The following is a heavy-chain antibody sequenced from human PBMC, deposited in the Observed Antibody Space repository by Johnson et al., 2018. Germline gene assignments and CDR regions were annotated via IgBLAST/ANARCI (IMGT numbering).Heavy chain of an antibody. CDR1: GFTFSSYS. J-gene: IGHJ1*01. V-gene: IGHV3-48*01. CDR3: AGAAGRGWGEYCQD. CDR2: ISSSSSTI. Sequence: VQLVESGGGLVQPGGSLRLSCAASGFTFSSYSMNWVRQAPGKGLEWVSYISSSSSTIYYADSVKGRFTISRDKAKNSLYLKMNSLRAEDTAGYYCAGAAGRGWGEYCQDWGQGTLVTVSS. D-gene: IGHD3-16*01.